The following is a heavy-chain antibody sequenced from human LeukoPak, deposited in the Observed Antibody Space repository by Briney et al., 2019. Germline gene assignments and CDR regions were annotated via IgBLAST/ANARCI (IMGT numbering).Heavy chain of an antibody. J-gene: IGHJ6*02. CDR2: ISSSSSTI. V-gene: IGHV3-48*04. Sequence: GGSLRLSCAASEFTFSNYNMNWVRQAPGKGLEWVSYISSSSSTIYYADSVKGRFTISRDNAKNSLYLQMNSLRAEDTAVYYCARDLFSLGVAQLVPGDGMDVWGQGTTVTVSS. CDR1: EFTFSNYN. D-gene: IGHD6-13*01. CDR3: ARDLFSLGVAQLVPGDGMDV.